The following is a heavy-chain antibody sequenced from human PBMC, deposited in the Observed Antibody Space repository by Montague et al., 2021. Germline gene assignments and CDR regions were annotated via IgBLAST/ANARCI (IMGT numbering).Heavy chain of an antibody. V-gene: IGHV5-51*01. D-gene: IGHD5-24*01. Sequence: QSVAEVKKPGESLKISCKGSGYSFTRYWIGWVCQMPGKGLEWMGIIYPGDSDTRYSPSFQGQVTISADESISTAYLQWSSLKASDTAMYYCARGRGDGNNWAWDFDYWGQGTLVTVSS. CDR2: IYPGDSDT. CDR1: GYSFTRYW. J-gene: IGHJ4*02. CDR3: ARGRGDGNNWAWDFDY.